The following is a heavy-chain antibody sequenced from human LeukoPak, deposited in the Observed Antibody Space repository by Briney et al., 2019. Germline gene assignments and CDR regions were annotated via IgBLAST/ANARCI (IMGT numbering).Heavy chain of an antibody. Sequence: PGGSLRLSCAVSGCTFSSYGMHWVRQAPGKGLEWVAVIWYDGSNKYYADSVKGRFTISRDNSKNTLYLQMNSLRAEDTAVYYCARDYILDYYDSSGCYPYYYGMDVWGQGTTVTVSS. V-gene: IGHV3-33*01. CDR2: IWYDGSNK. J-gene: IGHJ6*02. CDR1: GCTFSSYG. D-gene: IGHD3-22*01. CDR3: ARDYILDYYDSSGCYPYYYGMDV.